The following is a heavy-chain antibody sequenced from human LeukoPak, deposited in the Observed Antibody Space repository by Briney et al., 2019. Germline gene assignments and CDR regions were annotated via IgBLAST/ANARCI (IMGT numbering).Heavy chain of an antibody. CDR1: GFTFSNYD. CDR3: ARGSCSSSSCYDRLNGLDV. J-gene: IGHJ6*02. V-gene: IGHV3-13*01. Sequence: GGSLRLSCAASGFTFSNYDMHWVRQAPGKGLEWVSAFHTAGDTHYSGSVKGRFATSRENAKNSFYLQMNNLRAEDTAVYYCARGSCSSSSCYDRLNGLDVWGQGTPVTVSS. CDR2: FHTAGDT. D-gene: IGHD2-2*01.